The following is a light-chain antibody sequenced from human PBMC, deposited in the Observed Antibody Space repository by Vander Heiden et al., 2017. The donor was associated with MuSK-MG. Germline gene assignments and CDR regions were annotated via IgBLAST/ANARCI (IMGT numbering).Light chain of an antibody. V-gene: IGKV1-39*01. CDR3: QQSASFRT. Sequence: DIQMTHPPSPPSASVGDTVTITCRASQNIGSYLNWFQQKPGKAPKLLVYRTSTVQSEVPSRFRASGFGTDFALTLSSLKPEDFATYYCQQSASFRTFGQGTKVEVK. J-gene: IGKJ1*01. CDR2: RTS. CDR1: QNIGSY.